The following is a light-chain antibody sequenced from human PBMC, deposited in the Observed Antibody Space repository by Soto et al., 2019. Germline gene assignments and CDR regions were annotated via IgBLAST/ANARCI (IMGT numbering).Light chain of an antibody. Sequence: SSELTQPLSVSVALGQTARITCGGNNIGSKNVHWYQQKPGQAPVLVIYRHTNRPSGIPERFSGSNSGNTATLTISRAQAGDEADYYCQVWDSSTVVFGGGTKLTVL. V-gene: IGLV3-9*01. J-gene: IGLJ2*01. CDR1: NIGSKN. CDR2: RHT. CDR3: QVWDSSTVV.